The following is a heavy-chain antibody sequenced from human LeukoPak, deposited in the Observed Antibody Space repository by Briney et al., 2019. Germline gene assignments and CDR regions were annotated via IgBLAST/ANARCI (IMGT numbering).Heavy chain of an antibody. Sequence: RGSLRLSCAASGFTFSNYGMSWVRQAPGKGLEWVSAITENDSSGAATYYAGFVKGRFTISRDNSKNTLYLQMNSLAAEDSAVYFCARLYGSGTLIDAFDIWGPGTKVTVS. CDR1: GFTFSNYG. CDR3: ARLYGSGTLIDAFDI. V-gene: IGHV3-23*01. J-gene: IGHJ3*02. D-gene: IGHD3-10*01. CDR2: ITENDSSGAAT.